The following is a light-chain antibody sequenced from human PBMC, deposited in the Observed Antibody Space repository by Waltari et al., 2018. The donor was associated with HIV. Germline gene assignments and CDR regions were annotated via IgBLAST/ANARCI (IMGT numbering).Light chain of an antibody. CDR1: SSNIGAGYD. V-gene: IGLV1-40*01. Sequence: QSVLTQPPSVSGAPGQRVTISCTGSSSNIGAGYDVHWYQQLPGNAPKLLIDANINRPSGVPDRFSGSNSGSSASLAITGLQAEDEAHYYCQSFDSSLTTSGVIFGGGTKLTVL. CDR2: ANI. CDR3: QSFDSSLTTSGVI. J-gene: IGLJ2*01.